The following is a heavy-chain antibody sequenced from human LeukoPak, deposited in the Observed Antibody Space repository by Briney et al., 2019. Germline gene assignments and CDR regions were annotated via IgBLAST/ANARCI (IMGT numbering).Heavy chain of an antibody. V-gene: IGHV3-21*01. D-gene: IGHD3-22*01. CDR1: GFTFSSYS. CDR3: ARASIAYLFDY. J-gene: IGHJ4*02. CDR2: ISSSSSYI. Sequence: GGSLRLSCAASGFTFSSYSMNWVRQAPGKGLEGVSSISSSSSYIYYADSVTGRFTISRDNAKNSLSLQMSSLRAEDTAVYYCARASIAYLFDYWGQGTLVTVSS.